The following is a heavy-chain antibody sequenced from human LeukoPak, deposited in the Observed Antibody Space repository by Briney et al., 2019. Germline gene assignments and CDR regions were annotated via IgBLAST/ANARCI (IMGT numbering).Heavy chain of an antibody. V-gene: IGHV1-2*02. D-gene: IGHD3-16*02. CDR1: GYTFTGYY. CDR2: INPNSGGT. CDR3: ARGNYRVWGGYRSYTPFDY. Sequence: ASVKVSCKASGYTFTGYYMHWVRQAPGQGLEWMGWINPNSGGTNYAQKFQGRVTMTRDTSISTAYMELSRLRSDDTAVYYCARGNYRVWGGYRSYTPFDYWGQGTLVTVSS. J-gene: IGHJ4*02.